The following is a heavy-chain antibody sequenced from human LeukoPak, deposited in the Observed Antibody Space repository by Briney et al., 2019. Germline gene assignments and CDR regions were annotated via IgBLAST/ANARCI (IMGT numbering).Heavy chain of an antibody. CDR2: FDPEDGET. CDR1: GYTLTELS. Sequence: ASVKVSCKVSGYTLTELSMHWVRQAPGKGLEWMGGFDPEDGETIYAQTFKGRVTMTEDTSTDTAYMELSSLRSEDTAVYYCAGCSSTSCFYFDYWGQETLVTVSS. J-gene: IGHJ4*02. CDR3: AGCSSTSCFYFDY. D-gene: IGHD2-2*01. V-gene: IGHV1-24*01.